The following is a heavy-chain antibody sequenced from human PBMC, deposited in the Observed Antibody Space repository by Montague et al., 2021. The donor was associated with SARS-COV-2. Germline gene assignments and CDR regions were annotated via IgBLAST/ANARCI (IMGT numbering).Heavy chain of an antibody. J-gene: IGHJ4*02. CDR2: IYGGDEK. V-gene: IGHV2-5*05. Sequence: PALVKPTQTLTLTCAFSGFSLNTPEVAVGWIRQPPGKALEWLALIYGGDEKRYGPSLQSRLTITRDTSKSQVVLTMTNMDPVDTATYFCAHRFAGFFDYWGQGILVTVSS. CDR1: GFSLNTPEVA. CDR3: AHRFAGFFDY.